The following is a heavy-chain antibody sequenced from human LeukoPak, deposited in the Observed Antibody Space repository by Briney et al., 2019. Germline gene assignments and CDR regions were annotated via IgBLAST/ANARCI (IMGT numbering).Heavy chain of an antibody. V-gene: IGHV1-18*01. CDR1: GYTFSSYG. J-gene: IGHJ3*01. Sequence: GASVKVSCTASGYTFSSYGFSWVRQAPGQGLEWVGWISAYDGKTEFAQKVRGRVTMTTDTSTSTAYMELTSLKSDNTAVYYCTIYSRTFNAFDVWGQGTMVSVSS. CDR2: ISAYDGKT. CDR3: TIYSRTFNAFDV. D-gene: IGHD2-21*01.